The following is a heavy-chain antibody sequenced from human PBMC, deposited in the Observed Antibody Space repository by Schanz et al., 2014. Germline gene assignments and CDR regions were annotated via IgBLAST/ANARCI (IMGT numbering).Heavy chain of an antibody. D-gene: IGHD2-21*02. CDR2: ISHDGHRD. J-gene: IGHJ6*03. V-gene: IGHV3-30-3*01. Sequence: VQLLESGGGLVQPGGSLRLSCAASGFTFHTYDMHWVRQAPGKGLEWVAQISHDGHRDFYADSVKGRFTISRDNAKNSLYLQMNSLRAEDTAVYYCARPSDSSWYMDVWGKGTTVTVSS. CDR3: ARPSDSSWYMDV. CDR1: GFTFHTYD.